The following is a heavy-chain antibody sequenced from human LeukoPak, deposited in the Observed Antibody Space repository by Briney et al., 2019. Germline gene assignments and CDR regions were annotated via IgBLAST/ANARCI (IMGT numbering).Heavy chain of an antibody. CDR2: IYTSGST. CDR3: ARDGRDSSSSYAFDI. V-gene: IGHV4-61*02. CDR1: GGSISSGSYY. D-gene: IGHD6-6*01. J-gene: IGHJ3*02. Sequence: SQTLSLTCTVSGGSISSGSYYWSWIRQPAGKGLEWIGRIYTSGSTNYNPSLKSRVTISVDTSKNQFSLKLSSVTAADTAVYYCARDGRDSSSSYAFDIWGQGTMVTVSS.